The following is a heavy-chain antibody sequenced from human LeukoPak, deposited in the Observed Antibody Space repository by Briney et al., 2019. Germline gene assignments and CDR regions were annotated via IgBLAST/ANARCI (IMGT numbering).Heavy chain of an antibody. Sequence: GGSLRLSCAASGFTFSSYSMNWVRQAPGKGLEWVSSISSSRSYIYYADSVKGRFTISRDNAKNSLFLQMNSLRAEDTAVYYCARPLYDSSGYPFDYWSQGTLVTVSS. CDR2: ISSSRSYI. CDR1: GFTFSSYS. J-gene: IGHJ4*02. CDR3: ARPLYDSSGYPFDY. V-gene: IGHV3-21*01. D-gene: IGHD3-22*01.